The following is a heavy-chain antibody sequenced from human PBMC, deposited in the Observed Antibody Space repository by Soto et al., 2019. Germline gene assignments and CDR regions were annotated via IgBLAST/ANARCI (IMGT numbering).Heavy chain of an antibody. CDR1: GGTFSSYA. CDR3: ARPSVVNQAHAFDI. CDR2: IIPIFGTA. D-gene: IGHD2-15*01. V-gene: IGHV1-69*13. Sequence: SVKVSCKASGGTFSSYAISWVRQAPGQGLEWMGGIIPIFGTANYAQKFQGRVTITADESTSTAYMELSSLRSEDTAVYYCARPSVVNQAHAFDIWGQGTMVTVSS. J-gene: IGHJ3*02.